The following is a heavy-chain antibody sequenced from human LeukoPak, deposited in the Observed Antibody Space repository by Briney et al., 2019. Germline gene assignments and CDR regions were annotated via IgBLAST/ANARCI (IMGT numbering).Heavy chain of an antibody. V-gene: IGHV3-7*03. CDR3: AKAELGVDTFFDY. D-gene: IGHD3-3*01. CDR1: GFIFSNSW. J-gene: IGHJ4*02. Sequence: PGGSLRLSCGASGFIFSNSWMSWVRQAPGKGLEWVANIKQDGSEKKYVDSVKGRFTISRDNSKRTLFLQMNSLRAEDTAFYYCAKAELGVDTFFDYWGQGTLVTVSS. CDR2: IKQDGSEK.